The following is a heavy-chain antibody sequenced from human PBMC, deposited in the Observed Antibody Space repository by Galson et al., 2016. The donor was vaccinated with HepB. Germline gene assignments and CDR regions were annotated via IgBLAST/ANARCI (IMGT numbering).Heavy chain of an antibody. Sequence: SLRLSCAASGFTFSSYAMSWVRQAPGKGLEWVSAISGSGGSTYYADSVKGRSTIPRDNSKNTLYLQMNSLRAEDTAVYYCAKVSDYDYVWGSYRRDDAFDIWGQGTMVTVSS. CDR2: ISGSGGST. J-gene: IGHJ3*02. V-gene: IGHV3-23*01. CDR1: GFTFSSYA. D-gene: IGHD3-16*02. CDR3: AKVSDYDYVWGSYRRDDAFDI.